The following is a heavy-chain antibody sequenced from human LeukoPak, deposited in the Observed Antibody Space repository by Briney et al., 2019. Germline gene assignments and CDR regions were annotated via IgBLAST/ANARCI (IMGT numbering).Heavy chain of an antibody. CDR1: GFIFSDYA. V-gene: IGHV3-23*01. J-gene: IGHJ4*02. CDR3: AKVSPRYFDSSGYHFFDY. CDR2: ISGSGGRT. Sequence: GGSLRLSCAASGFIFSDYAMTWVRQRPGKGLEWVSSISGSGGRTYYAESVKGRFTVSRDNSKNTLYLQMNTLRAEDTAVFYRAKVSPRYFDSSGYHFFDYWGQGTLVTVSS. D-gene: IGHD3-22*01.